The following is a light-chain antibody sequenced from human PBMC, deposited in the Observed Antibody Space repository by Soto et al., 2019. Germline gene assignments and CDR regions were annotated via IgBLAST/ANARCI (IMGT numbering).Light chain of an antibody. CDR1: SSDVGGYNY. J-gene: IGLJ1*01. CDR3: CSYAGSYTWV. V-gene: IGLV2-11*01. CDR2: DVS. Sequence: QSALTQPRSVCGSPGQSVTISCTGTSSDVGGYNYVSWYQQHPGKAPKLMIYDVSKRPSGVPDRFSGSKSGNTASLTISGLQAEDEAEYYCCSYAGSYTWVFGTGTKVTVL.